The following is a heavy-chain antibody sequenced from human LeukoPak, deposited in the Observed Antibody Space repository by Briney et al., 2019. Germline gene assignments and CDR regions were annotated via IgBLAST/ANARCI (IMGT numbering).Heavy chain of an antibody. D-gene: IGHD3-10*01. J-gene: IGHJ4*02. CDR2: ISAYNGNT. V-gene: IGHV1-18*01. Sequence: ASVKVSCKASGYTFTNYGINWVRQAPGQGLAWMGWISAYNGNTNYAQKLQGRVTMTTDTSTSTAYMELRSLRSDDTAVYYCARDPFYGSGSCSNWGQGTLVTVSS. CDR3: ARDPFYGSGSCSN. CDR1: GYTFTNYG.